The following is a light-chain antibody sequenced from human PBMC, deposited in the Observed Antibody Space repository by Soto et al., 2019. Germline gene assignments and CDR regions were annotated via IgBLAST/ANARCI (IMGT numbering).Light chain of an antibody. J-gene: IGLJ1*01. V-gene: IGLV1-47*02. CDR1: ISNIGSNY. Sequence: QSALTQPPSASGTPGQRVTISCSGSISNIGSNYVYWYQQLPGTAPNLRISGYYQRPSGVPDRVSVSKSGSSATLAISGLRSEYEADYSYAAWPDSLSGSFVCATGTKVTVL. CDR3: AAWPDSLSGSFV. CDR2: GYY.